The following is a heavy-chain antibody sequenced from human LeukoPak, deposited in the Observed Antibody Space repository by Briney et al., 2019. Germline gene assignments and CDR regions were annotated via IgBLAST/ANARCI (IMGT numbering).Heavy chain of an antibody. V-gene: IGHV3-30-3*01. Sequence: GGSLRLSCAASGFTFNYYAMHWVRQAPGKGLEWVAVISYDGSNKYYADSVKGRFTISRDNAKNTLYLQMNSLRTEDTAVYYCARERPSMVATVTYFDYWGQGTLVTVSS. CDR2: ISYDGSNK. D-gene: IGHD5-12*01. J-gene: IGHJ4*02. CDR3: ARERPSMVATVTYFDY. CDR1: GFTFNYYA.